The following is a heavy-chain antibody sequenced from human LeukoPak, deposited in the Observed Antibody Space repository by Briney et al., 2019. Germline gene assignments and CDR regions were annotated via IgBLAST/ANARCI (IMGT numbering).Heavy chain of an antibody. V-gene: IGHV4-59*01. CDR3: ARLSGYSSGHYYSDY. D-gene: IGHD3-22*01. CDR1: GGSISTYY. Sequence: SETLSLTCTVSGGSISTYYWNWIRQPPGKGLEWIGYIYHSGSTNYNPSLQSRVTISVDTSKNQFSLKLSSVTAADTAVYYCARLSGYSSGHYYSDYWGQGTLVTVSS. CDR2: IYHSGST. J-gene: IGHJ4*02.